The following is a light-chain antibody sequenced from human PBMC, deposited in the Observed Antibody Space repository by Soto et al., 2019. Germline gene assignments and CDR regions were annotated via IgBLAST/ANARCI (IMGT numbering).Light chain of an antibody. CDR3: QQYGSSLRT. CDR2: GAS. J-gene: IGKJ1*01. V-gene: IGKV3-20*01. Sequence: EIVLTQSPGTLSLSPGERATLSCMASQSVSSSYLARYQQKPGQAPRLLIYGASSRATGIPDRFSGSGSGTDFTLTISRLEPEDFAVYYCQQYGSSLRTFGQGTKVEIK. CDR1: QSVSSSY.